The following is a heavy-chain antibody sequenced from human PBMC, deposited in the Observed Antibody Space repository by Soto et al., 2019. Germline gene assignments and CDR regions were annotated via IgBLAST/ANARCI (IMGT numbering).Heavy chain of an antibody. CDR2: ISGSGASI. CDR1: GFTFSSYV. J-gene: IGHJ4*02. Sequence: EVQLLESGGNLVQPGGSLRLSCAASGFTFSSYVMSWVRKAPGKGLEWVSNISGSGASIYDADSVKGRFTISSDNSKNTVYLQMNSLRAEDTAVYYCAKDGLGSCTGGTCYGSDYWGQGTLVTVSS. CDR3: AKDGLGSCTGGTCYGSDY. D-gene: IGHD2-15*01. V-gene: IGHV3-23*01.